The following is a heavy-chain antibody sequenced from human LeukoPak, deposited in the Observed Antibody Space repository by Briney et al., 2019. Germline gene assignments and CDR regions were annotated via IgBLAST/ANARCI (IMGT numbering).Heavy chain of an antibody. J-gene: IGHJ4*02. CDR2: IYSGGST. Sequence: GGSLRLSCAASGFTVSSNYMSWVRQAPGKGLEWVSVIYSGGSTYYADSVKGRFTISRDNSKNTLYLQLNSLRGEDTAAYYCASQTTVKYYFDYWGQGTLVTVSS. CDR3: ASQTTVKYYFDY. D-gene: IGHD4-17*01. V-gene: IGHV3-53*01. CDR1: GFTVSSNY.